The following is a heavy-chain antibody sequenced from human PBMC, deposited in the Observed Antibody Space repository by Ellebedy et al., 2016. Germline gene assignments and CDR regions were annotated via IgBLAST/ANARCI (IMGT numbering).Heavy chain of an antibody. J-gene: IGHJ4*02. CDR3: RQGHYADY. CDR1: GLNFDTFF. CDR2: INAHSDDT. Sequence: GESLKISXVASGLNFDTFFMTWVRQAPGKGLEWVATINAHSDDTRLADSVKGRFTVSRDNPRKTVYLRMNNLRVEDTARYYCRQGHYADYWGQGTLVIVSS. V-gene: IGHV3-23*01.